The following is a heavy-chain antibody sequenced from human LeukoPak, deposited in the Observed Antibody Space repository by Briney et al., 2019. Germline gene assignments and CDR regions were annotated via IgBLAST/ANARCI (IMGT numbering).Heavy chain of an antibody. CDR2: INHSGST. CDR1: GGSFSGYY. J-gene: IGHJ3*01. V-gene: IGHV4-34*01. Sequence: SETLSLTCAVYGGSFSGYYWSWIRQPPGKGLEWIGEINHSGSTNYNPSLKSRVTISVDTSKNQFSLKLSSVTAADTAVYYCAREAYGSGSYFSFDYWGQGTMVTVSS. CDR3: AREAYGSGSYFSFDY. D-gene: IGHD3-10*01.